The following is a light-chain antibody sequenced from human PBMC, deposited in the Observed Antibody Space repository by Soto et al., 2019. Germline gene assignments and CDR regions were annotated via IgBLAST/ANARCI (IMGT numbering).Light chain of an antibody. J-gene: IGKJ3*01. CDR3: QKYNTAPFT. V-gene: IGKV1-27*01. CDR1: DTISVY. CDR2: ASS. Sequence: DIQMTPSPSSLSAPVGDRVTITCRASDTISVYLAWYQHKPGKVPERLIYASSILQSGVPSRFSGSRSDTEFTLTISSPQPEDVGTYYCQKYNTAPFTFGPGTKVDIK.